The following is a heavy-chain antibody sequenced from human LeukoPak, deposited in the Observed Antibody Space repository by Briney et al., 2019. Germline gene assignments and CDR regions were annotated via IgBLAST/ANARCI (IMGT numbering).Heavy chain of an antibody. CDR2: IYSSGST. CDR3: ARDSAAGTPFDY. Sequence: SETLSLTCTVSGGSISSYYWSWIRQPPGKGLEWIGYIYSSGSTNYNPSLKSRVTISVDTSKNQFSLKPSSVTAADTAVYYCARDSAAGTPFDYWGQGTLVTVSS. J-gene: IGHJ4*02. V-gene: IGHV4-59*01. CDR1: GGSISSYY. D-gene: IGHD6-13*01.